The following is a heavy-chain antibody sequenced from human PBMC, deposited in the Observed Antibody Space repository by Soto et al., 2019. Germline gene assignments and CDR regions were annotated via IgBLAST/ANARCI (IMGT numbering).Heavy chain of an antibody. V-gene: IGHV4-34*01. Sequence: QVQLQQWGAGLLKPSETLSLTCAVYGGSFSGYYWSWIRQPPGKGLEWIGEINHSGSTNYNPSLKSRVTMSVATSKNQFSLKLSSVTAADTAGYYCARTSRFDSWGQGTLVTVSS. CDR1: GGSFSGYY. J-gene: IGHJ4*02. D-gene: IGHD6-6*01. CDR3: ARTSRFDS. CDR2: INHSGST.